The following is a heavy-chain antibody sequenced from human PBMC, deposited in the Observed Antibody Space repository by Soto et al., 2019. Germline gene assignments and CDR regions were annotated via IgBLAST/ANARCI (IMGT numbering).Heavy chain of an antibody. J-gene: IGHJ1*01. CDR2: IRSKSNSYAT. CDR1: GFTFSGSA. D-gene: IGHD4-17*01. CDR3: TGGYGVYVGEY. V-gene: IGHV3-73*01. Sequence: EVQLVESGGGLVQPGGSLKLSCAVSGFTFSGSAMHWVRQASGKGLEWVGRIRSKSNSYATAYAASVQGRFTISRDDSKNTEHLQNDSLKAEDTAVYFCTGGYGVYVGEYWGLGNMVTVSS.